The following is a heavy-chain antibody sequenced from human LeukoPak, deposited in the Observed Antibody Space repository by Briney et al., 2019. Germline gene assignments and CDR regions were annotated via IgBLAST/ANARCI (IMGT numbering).Heavy chain of an antibody. D-gene: IGHD3-3*01. CDR3: ALHSEVGVVNDY. CDR2: IYWDDDK. Sequence: SGPTLVNPKQTLTLTCTFSGFSLSTSGVGVGWIRQPPGKALEWLALIYWDDDKRYSPSLKSRLTITKDTSKNQVVLTMTNMDPVDTATYYCALHSEVGVVNDYWGQGTLVTVSS. CDR1: GFSLSTSGVG. J-gene: IGHJ4*02. V-gene: IGHV2-5*02.